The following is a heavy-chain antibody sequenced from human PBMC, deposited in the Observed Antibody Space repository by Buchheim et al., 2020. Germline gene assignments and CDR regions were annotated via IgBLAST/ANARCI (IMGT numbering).Heavy chain of an antibody. Sequence: QVQLQESGPGLVKPSETLSLTCTVSGGSMSRYYWSWMRQSPGKGLEWIGYIFYSGSTNYNPALKSRVTISVDTSKNQFSLKLSSVTAADTAVYYCARVDTAMTHYFDYWGQGTL. J-gene: IGHJ4*02. CDR2: IFYSGST. CDR3: ARVDTAMTHYFDY. CDR1: GGSMSRYY. V-gene: IGHV4-59*12. D-gene: IGHD5-18*01.